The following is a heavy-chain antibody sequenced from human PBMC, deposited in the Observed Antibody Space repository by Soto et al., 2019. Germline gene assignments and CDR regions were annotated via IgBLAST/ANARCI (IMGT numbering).Heavy chain of an antibody. D-gene: IGHD1-26*01. Sequence: QVQLVESGGGVVQPGRSLRLSCAASGFTFSSYGMHWVRQAPGKGLEWVALIWYDGSNKYYADSVKGRFTISRDNSKNTLYLQMNSLRAEDMAVYYCARDQGAYAEYFQHWGQGTLVTVSS. V-gene: IGHV3-33*01. CDR3: ARDQGAYAEYFQH. CDR2: IWYDGSNK. CDR1: GFTFSSYG. J-gene: IGHJ1*01.